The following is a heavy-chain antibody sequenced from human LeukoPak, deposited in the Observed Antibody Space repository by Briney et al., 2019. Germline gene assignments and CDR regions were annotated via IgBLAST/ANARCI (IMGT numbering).Heavy chain of an antibody. CDR2: IYSSGST. CDR3: ARAGYYYYYMDV. CDR1: GGSISSYY. Sequence: SETLSLTCTVSGGSISSYYWSWIRQPAGKGLEWIGRIYSSGSTNYNPSFKSRVTISLETSKNQFSLKLTPVTAADTAVYYCARAGYYYYYMDVWGKGTTVTVSS. V-gene: IGHV4-4*07. J-gene: IGHJ6*03.